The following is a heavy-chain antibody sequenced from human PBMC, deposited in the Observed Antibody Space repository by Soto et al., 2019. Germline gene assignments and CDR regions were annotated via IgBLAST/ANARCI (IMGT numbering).Heavy chain of an antibody. D-gene: IGHD7-27*01. Sequence: ASVKVSCKASGYTFTGYYMHWVRQAPGQGLEWMGWINPNSGGTNYAQKFQGWVTMTRDTSISTAYMELSRLRSDDTSVYYCARVPTWGSTDDAFDIWGQGTMVTVSS. V-gene: IGHV1-2*04. CDR1: GYTFTGYY. CDR3: ARVPTWGSTDDAFDI. J-gene: IGHJ3*02. CDR2: INPNSGGT.